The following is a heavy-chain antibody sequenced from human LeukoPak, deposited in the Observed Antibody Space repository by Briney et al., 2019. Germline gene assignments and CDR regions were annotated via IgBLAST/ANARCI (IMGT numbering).Heavy chain of an antibody. D-gene: IGHD4-17*01. V-gene: IGHV5-51*01. J-gene: IGHJ6*02. CDR2: IYPVDSDI. Sequence: KPGESLKISCKASGFSFTFTKNWSGWVRQVPGKGLEWMGIIYPVDSDIRYNPSFQGQVTISVDKSISTTYLQWSSLKASDQALFYCARHLATVTASRKYYYYGMDVWGQGTTVTVSS. CDR1: GFSFTFTKNW. CDR3: ARHLATVTASRKYYYYGMDV.